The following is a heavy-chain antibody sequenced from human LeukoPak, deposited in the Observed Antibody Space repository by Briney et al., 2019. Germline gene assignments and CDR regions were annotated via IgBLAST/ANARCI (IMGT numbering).Heavy chain of an antibody. CDR2: ISSSGSTI. D-gene: IGHD5-24*01. Sequence: SGGSLRLSCAASGFTFSTYWMHWVRQAPGKGLEWVSYISSSGSTIYYADSVKGRFTISRDNAKNSLYLQMNSLRAEDTAVYYCASSDGYNAKWGQGTLVTVSS. V-gene: IGHV3-48*04. CDR1: GFTFSTYW. J-gene: IGHJ4*02. CDR3: ASSDGYNAK.